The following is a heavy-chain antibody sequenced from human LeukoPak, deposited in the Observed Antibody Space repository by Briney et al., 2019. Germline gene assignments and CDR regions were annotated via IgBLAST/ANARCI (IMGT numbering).Heavy chain of an antibody. D-gene: IGHD7-27*01. CDR1: GGSFSGYY. J-gene: IGHJ4*02. V-gene: IGHV4-34*01. CDR3: ARGWGLFDY. Sequence: SETLSLTCAVYGGSFSGYYWSWIRQPPGKGLEWIGEINHSGSTNYNPSLKSRVTISVDTSKNQFSLNLSSVTAADTAVYYCARGWGLFDYWGQGTLVTVSS. CDR2: INHSGST.